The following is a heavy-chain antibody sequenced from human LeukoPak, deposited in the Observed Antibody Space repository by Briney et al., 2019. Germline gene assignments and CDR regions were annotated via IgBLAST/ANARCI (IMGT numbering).Heavy chain of an antibody. V-gene: IGHV4-59*01. CDR3: ARVRCISASSGGSCYPHSDY. CDR1: GGSISSYY. CDR2: IYYSGNT. J-gene: IGHJ4*02. Sequence: PSETLSLTCTVSGGSISSYYWSWIRQPPGKGLEWIGYIYYSGNTNYNPSLKSRGTISVDTSKNQFSLKLTTVTAADTAMYYCARVRCISASSGGSCYPHSDYWGQGTLVTVSS. D-gene: IGHD2-15*01.